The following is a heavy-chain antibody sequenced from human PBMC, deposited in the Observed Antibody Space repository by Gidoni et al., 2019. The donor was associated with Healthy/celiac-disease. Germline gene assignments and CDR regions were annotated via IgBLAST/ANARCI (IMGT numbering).Heavy chain of an antibody. V-gene: IGHV4-59*01. Sequence: QVQLQESGPGLVKPSETLSLTCTVSVGSISSSYWSWIRQPPGKGLEWIGYIYYSGSTNYNPSLKSRVTISVDTSKNQFSLKLSSVTAADTAVYYCARGAPLKTYYDFWSGSQGDYMDVWGKGTTVTVSS. CDR1: VGSISSSY. D-gene: IGHD3-3*01. J-gene: IGHJ6*03. CDR2: IYYSGST. CDR3: ARGAPLKTYYDFWSGSQGDYMDV.